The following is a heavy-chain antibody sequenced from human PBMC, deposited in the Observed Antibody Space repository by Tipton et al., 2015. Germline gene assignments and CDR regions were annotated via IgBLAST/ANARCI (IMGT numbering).Heavy chain of an antibody. V-gene: IGHV3-7*01. CDR3: ARSGGYGWDY. CDR2: ITPDGSES. J-gene: IGHJ4*02. CDR1: GFTFNNYW. Sequence: SLRLSCAASGFTFNNYWMTWVRQAPGKGLEWVANITPDGSESYYLDSVKGRFTFSRDNAKNSLFLQMNSLRVEDTAVYYCARSGGYGWDYWGQGALVTVSS. D-gene: IGHD5-12*01.